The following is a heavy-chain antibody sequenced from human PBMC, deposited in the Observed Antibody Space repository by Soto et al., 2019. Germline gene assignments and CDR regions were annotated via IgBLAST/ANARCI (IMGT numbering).Heavy chain of an antibody. CDR2: IYYSGIT. V-gene: IGHV4-39*01. J-gene: IGHJ3*02. D-gene: IGHD4-17*01. Sequence: QLQLQESGPGLVKPSETLSLTCSVSGGSIGSTYNYWAWVRQPPGKGLEWIGSIYYSGITYYNPSLKSRVTISVDTSKNQFSLELSSVTAADTTIYYCARQHGDLRSAAFDMWGQGTMVTVSS. CDR3: ARQHGDLRSAAFDM. CDR1: GGSIGSTYNY.